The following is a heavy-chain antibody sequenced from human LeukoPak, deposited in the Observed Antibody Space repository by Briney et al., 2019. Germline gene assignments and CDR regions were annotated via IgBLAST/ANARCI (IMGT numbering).Heavy chain of an antibody. Sequence: ASVTVSFKASVYTFTSYYMHWVRQAPGQGLEWMGIINPSGGSTSYAQKFQGRVTMTEDTSTDTAYMELSSLKSEDTAVYYCATDGLEQRGHAFDIWGQGTKVTVSS. CDR3: ATDGLEQRGHAFDI. CDR1: VYTFTSYY. V-gene: IGHV1-46*01. D-gene: IGHD1/OR15-1a*01. CDR2: INPSGGST. J-gene: IGHJ3*02.